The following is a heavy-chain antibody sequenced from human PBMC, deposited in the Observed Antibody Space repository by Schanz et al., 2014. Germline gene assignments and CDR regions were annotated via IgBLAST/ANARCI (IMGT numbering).Heavy chain of an antibody. CDR1: GFTVSSNY. D-gene: IGHD5-12*01. CDR2: IYSGGST. CDR3: ARDGGRDGYNLAFDV. J-gene: IGHJ3*01. Sequence: VQLVESGGGLVQPGGSLRLSCAASGFTVSSNYMSWVRQAPGKGLEWVSVIYSGGSTYYADSVKGRFTISRDNSKNTLYLQMNSLRAEDTAVYFCARDGGRDGYNLAFDVWGQGTLVTVSS. V-gene: IGHV3-66*01.